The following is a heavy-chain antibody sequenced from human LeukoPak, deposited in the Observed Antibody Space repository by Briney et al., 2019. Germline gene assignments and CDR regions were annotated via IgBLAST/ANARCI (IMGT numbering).Heavy chain of an antibody. V-gene: IGHV3-43*01. Sequence: GGSLRLSCAASGFTFDDYTMHWVRHAPGKGLAWVSHISWDGGSTYYADSVKGRFTISRDNSKNSLYLQMNSLRTEDTALYYCAKDTKKGYCSSTSCPELGWGQGTLVTVSS. CDR3: AKDTKKGYCSSTSCPELG. D-gene: IGHD2-2*01. CDR1: GFTFDDYT. CDR2: ISWDGGST. J-gene: IGHJ4*02.